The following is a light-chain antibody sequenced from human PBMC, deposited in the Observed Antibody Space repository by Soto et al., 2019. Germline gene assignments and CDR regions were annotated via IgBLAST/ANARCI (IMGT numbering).Light chain of an antibody. CDR2: LDRSGSY. CDR3: ETWYSNTHKV. CDR1: SGNSTYI. J-gene: IGLJ3*02. Sequence: QPVLTQSSSASASLGSSVKLTCILRSGNSTYIIAWHQQQPGKAPRFLMTLDRSGSYNRGSGVPDRFSGSSSVADRYLTIYNRQFEDEGDYYCETWYSNTHKVFGGGTKLTVL. V-gene: IGLV4-60*02.